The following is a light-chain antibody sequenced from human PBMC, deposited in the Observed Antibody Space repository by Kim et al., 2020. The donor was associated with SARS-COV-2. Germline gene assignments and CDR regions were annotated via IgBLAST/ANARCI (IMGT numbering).Light chain of an antibody. CDR2: DAS. CDR3: HQYNNWPLT. J-gene: IGKJ4*01. Sequence: MCPGKRATLSCMASQSVSDNLAWYQQKPGQAPRLLIYDASTRATGIPARFSGSGSGTQFTLTISSLQSEDFAVYYCHQYNNWPLTFGGGTKVDIK. V-gene: IGKV3-15*01. CDR1: QSVSDN.